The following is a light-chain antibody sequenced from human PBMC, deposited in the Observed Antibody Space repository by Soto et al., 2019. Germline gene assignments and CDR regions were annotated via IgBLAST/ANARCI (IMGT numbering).Light chain of an antibody. CDR3: CSYAGSSTFVV. V-gene: IGLV2-14*03. J-gene: IGLJ1*01. CDR1: SSDVGGYNY. CDR2: DVS. Sequence: QSVLTQPASVSGSPGQSISISCTGTSSDVGGYNYVSWYQHQPGKAPKLVIFDVSGRPSGISNRFSGSKSGNTASLTISGLRPEDEADYYCCSYAGSSTFVVFGTGTKVTVL.